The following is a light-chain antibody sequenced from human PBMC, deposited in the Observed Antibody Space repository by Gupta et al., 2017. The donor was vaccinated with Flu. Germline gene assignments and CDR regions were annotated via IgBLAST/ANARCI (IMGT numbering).Light chain of an antibody. CDR2: GVT. CDR3: SSCTSSTTVV. CDR1: SSDLGSYNY. V-gene: IGLV2-14*01. J-gene: IGLJ2*01. Sequence: TSSDLGSYNYVSWYQQHPGKAPNLLIYGVTNRPSGVSNRFSGSKSGDTASLTISGLQAKDEADYYCSSCTSSTTVVFGGGTKLTVL.